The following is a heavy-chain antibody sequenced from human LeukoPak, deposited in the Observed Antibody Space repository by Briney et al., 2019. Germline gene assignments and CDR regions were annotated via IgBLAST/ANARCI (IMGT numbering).Heavy chain of an antibody. CDR1: GYTFTSYG. D-gene: IGHD3-10*01. CDR2: ISAYNGNT. Sequence: ASVKVSCKASGYTFTSYGISWVRQAPGQGLEWMGWISAYNGNTNYAQKLQGRVTMTTDTSTSTAYMELRSLRSDDTAVYYCARSGYYGSGSYHNWSDPWGQGTLVTVSS. J-gene: IGHJ5*02. CDR3: ARSGYYGSGSYHNWSDP. V-gene: IGHV1-18*04.